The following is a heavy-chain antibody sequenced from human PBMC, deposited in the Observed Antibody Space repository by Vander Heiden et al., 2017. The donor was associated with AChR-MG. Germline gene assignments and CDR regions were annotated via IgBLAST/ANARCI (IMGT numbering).Heavy chain of an antibody. CDR3: AKDRGGYYGSGSSNY. D-gene: IGHD3-10*01. CDR2: IAYDESNK. CDR1: GFTFRNYG. Sequence: QVQLVESGGGVVQPGRSLRLSCAASGFTFRNYGMHWVRQAPGKGLEWVAVIAYDESNKNYADSVKGRFTISRDNSKNTLYLQMNSLRSEDTAVYYCAKDRGGYYGSGSSNYWGQGTLVIVSS. V-gene: IGHV3-30*18. J-gene: IGHJ4*02.